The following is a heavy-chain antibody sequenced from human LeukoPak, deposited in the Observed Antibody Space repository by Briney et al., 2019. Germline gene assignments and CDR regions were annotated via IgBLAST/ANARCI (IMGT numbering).Heavy chain of an antibody. CDR2: IYSGGTT. J-gene: IGHJ4*02. CDR3: ASLEGGPSDGR. D-gene: IGHD3-3*01. Sequence: PGGSLRLSCEVSGFPVRSRYMTWVRQPPGKGLECVAVIYSGGTTYHIESVKGRFTISRDISKSTMYLEMNNLRVEDTAIYYCASLEGGPSDGRWGQGTLVTVSS. V-gene: IGHV3-53*01. CDR1: GFPVRSRY.